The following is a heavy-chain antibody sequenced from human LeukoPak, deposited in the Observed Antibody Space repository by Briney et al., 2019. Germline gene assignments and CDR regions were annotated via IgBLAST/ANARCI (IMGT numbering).Heavy chain of an antibody. J-gene: IGHJ6*03. CDR2: IHYGGTT. V-gene: IGHV4-4*07. D-gene: IGHD5-18*01. CDR3: ARDSPYGYTSGHRYYNLDV. CDR1: GGSLSPYY. Sequence: PSETLSLTCTVSGGSLSPYYYTWMRQSAGKGMEWMGRIHYGGTTNYNPSLTSRITLSVDTSKNQVSLKLNSVTAADTAVYYCARDSPYGYTSGHRYYNLDVWGTGTTVTVSS.